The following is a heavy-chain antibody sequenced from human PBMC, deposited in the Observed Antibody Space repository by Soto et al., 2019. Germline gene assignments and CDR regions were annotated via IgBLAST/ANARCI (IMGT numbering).Heavy chain of an antibody. CDR1: GFSLSTSGVG. D-gene: IGHD6-13*01. Sequence: SGPTLVNPTQTLTLTCTFSGFSLSTSGVGVGWIRQPPGKALEWLALIYWNDDKRYSPSLKSRLTITNDTSKTQVVLTMTNMDPVDTATYYRTHKSTAGLNFDDWGQGTLVSVTS. V-gene: IGHV2-5*01. CDR3: THKSTAGLNFDD. CDR2: IYWNDDK. J-gene: IGHJ4*02.